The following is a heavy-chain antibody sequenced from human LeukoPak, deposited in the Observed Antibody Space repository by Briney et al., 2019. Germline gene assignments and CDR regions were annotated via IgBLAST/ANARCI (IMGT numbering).Heavy chain of an antibody. CDR1: GGSFSGYY. CDR2: INHSGST. J-gene: IGHJ4*02. D-gene: IGHD7-27*01. CDR3: ARYKTGDPSFDY. Sequence: SETLSLTCAVYGGSFSGYYRSWIRQPPGKGLEWIGEINHSGSTNYNPSLKSRVTISVDTSKNQFSLKLSSVTAADTAVYYCARYKTGDPSFDYWGQGTLVTVSS. V-gene: IGHV4-34*01.